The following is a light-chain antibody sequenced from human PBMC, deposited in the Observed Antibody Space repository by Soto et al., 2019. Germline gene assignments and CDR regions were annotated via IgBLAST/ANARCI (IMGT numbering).Light chain of an antibody. CDR1: QTISSNS. CDR2: GAS. CDR3: QQYYDTGT. J-gene: IGKJ1*01. Sequence: EIVLTQSPGTLSLSPGERATLSCRASQTISSNSLAWYQQKPGQAPRLLIYGASSRATGIPDRFSGSGSGTDFTLTISRLEPEDFAVYYCQQYYDTGTFGQGTRVEIK. V-gene: IGKV3-20*01.